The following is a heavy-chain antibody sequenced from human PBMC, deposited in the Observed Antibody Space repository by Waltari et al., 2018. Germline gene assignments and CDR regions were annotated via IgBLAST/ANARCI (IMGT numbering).Heavy chain of an antibody. Sequence: QAQLVQSGPEVKKPGASVRLSCKASGYWFTNYGIGWVRQAPGQGLGWMGWISPYKGYTNYAQHLQGMVTVTADTSAGTAHMELRRLKSEDTAVYYCVRESSGWFAMDVWGQGTTVTVSS. D-gene: IGHD6-19*01. CDR1: GYWFTNYG. CDR3: VRESSGWFAMDV. CDR2: ISPYKGYT. V-gene: IGHV1-18*04. J-gene: IGHJ6*02.